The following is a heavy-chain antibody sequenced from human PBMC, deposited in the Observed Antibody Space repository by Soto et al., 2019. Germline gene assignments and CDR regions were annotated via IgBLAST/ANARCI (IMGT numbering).Heavy chain of an antibody. Sequence: GGSLRLSCAAPGFTVNSNCMSWVRQAPGKGPEWISVIYSGDVTDYADSVKGRFSISRDNSKNTLYLQMNSLRAEDTAVYYCASGQESDHAYFDYWGQGTLVTVSS. J-gene: IGHJ4*02. CDR3: ASGQESDHAYFDY. CDR1: GFTVNSNC. CDR2: IYSGDVT. V-gene: IGHV3-53*01.